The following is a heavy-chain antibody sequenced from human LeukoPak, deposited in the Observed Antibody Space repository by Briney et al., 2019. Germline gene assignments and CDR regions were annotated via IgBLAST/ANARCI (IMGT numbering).Heavy chain of an antibody. CDR2: INPSGGST. D-gene: IGHD3-22*01. CDR1: GCTFTSYY. V-gene: IGHV1-46*01. CDR3: ARTLDSDSSGYYLNY. Sequence: GASVKVSCKASGCTFTSYYIHWVRQAPGQGLEWMGIINPSGGSTSYSQKFQGRVTLTRDTSTRKVYMELSSLRSEDTAVFYCARTLDSDSSGYYLNYWGQGTLVTVSS. J-gene: IGHJ4*02.